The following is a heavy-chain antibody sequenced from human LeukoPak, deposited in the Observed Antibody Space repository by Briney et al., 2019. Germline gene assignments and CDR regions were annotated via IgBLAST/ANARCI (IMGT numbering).Heavy chain of an antibody. Sequence: PSETLSLTCTASGYSISSGYYWGWIRQPPGKGLEWIGSIYHSGSTYYNPSLKSRVTISVDTSKNQFSLKLSSVTAADTAVYYCARVGRLSSSSWYSPFDYWGQGTLVTVSS. V-gene: IGHV4-38-2*02. D-gene: IGHD6-13*01. CDR2: IYHSGST. J-gene: IGHJ4*02. CDR3: ARVGRLSSSSWYSPFDY. CDR1: GYSISSGYY.